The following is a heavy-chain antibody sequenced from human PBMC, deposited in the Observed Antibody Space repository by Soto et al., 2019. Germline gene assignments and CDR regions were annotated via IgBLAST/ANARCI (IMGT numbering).Heavy chain of an antibody. J-gene: IGHJ4*02. Sequence: EVQLVESGGGLVQPGGSLRLSCAASGFTFSSYSMNWVRQAPGKGLEWVSYISSSSSTIYYADSVKGRFTISRENAKNSLYLQMNSLRAEDTAVYYCARDVAVVDYWGQGTLVTVSS. D-gene: IGHD6-19*01. CDR1: GFTFSSYS. CDR2: ISSSSSTI. CDR3: ARDVAVVDY. V-gene: IGHV3-48*01.